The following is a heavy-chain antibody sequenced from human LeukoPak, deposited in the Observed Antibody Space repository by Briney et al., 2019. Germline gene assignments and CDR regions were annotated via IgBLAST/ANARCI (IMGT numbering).Heavy chain of an antibody. CDR2: ISPSGGNT. V-gene: IGHV3-23*01. J-gene: IGHJ4*02. CDR1: GFTFTAFA. Sequence: PGGSLRLSCAASGFTFTAFAMSWVRQAPGKGPEWVSAISPSGGNTYYADSVKGRFTISRDNSRNTLYLQMNSLRAEDTAVYYCAKSRSSGYSLFDYWGQGTLATVSS. CDR3: AKSRSSGYSLFDY. D-gene: IGHD3-22*01.